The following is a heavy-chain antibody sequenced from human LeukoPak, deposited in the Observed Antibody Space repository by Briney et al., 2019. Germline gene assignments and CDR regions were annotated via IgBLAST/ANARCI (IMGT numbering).Heavy chain of an antibody. CDR3: ARDQWVAAVGTVSWFDP. CDR1: GYTFTSYG. Sequence: ASVKISCKASGYTFTSYGISWVRQAPGQGLEWMGWISAYNGNTNYAQKLQGRVTMTTDTSTSTAYMELRGLRSDDTAVYYCARDQWVAAVGTVSWFDPWGQGTLVTVSS. D-gene: IGHD6-13*01. V-gene: IGHV1-18*01. CDR2: ISAYNGNT. J-gene: IGHJ5*02.